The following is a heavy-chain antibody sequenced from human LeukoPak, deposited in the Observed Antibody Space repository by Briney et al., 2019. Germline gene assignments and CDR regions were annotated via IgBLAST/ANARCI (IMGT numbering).Heavy chain of an antibody. Sequence: ASVKVSCKASGYTFTSYGISWVRQAPGQGLEWMGWISAHNGNTNYAQKLQGRVTMTTDTSTSTAYMELRSLRSDDTAVYYCARDGDIVVVVAATNPLYFDYWGQGTLVTVSS. CDR1: GYTFTSYG. CDR3: ARDGDIVVVVAATNPLYFDY. J-gene: IGHJ4*02. D-gene: IGHD2-15*01. V-gene: IGHV1-18*04. CDR2: ISAHNGNT.